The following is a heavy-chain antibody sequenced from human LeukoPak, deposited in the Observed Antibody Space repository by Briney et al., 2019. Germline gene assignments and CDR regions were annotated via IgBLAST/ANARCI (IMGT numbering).Heavy chain of an antibody. Sequence: PGESLTLSCAVSGFSFSNYWMHWVRQAPGKGLVWVSRIDSGGSSTTYADSVKGRFAISRDNARNTLFLQMNSLRAEDTAVYYCARDRVDRSGDFDYWGQGTLVTVSS. J-gene: IGHJ4*02. D-gene: IGHD3-22*01. CDR1: GFSFSNYW. CDR2: IDSGGSST. CDR3: ARDRVDRSGDFDY. V-gene: IGHV3-74*01.